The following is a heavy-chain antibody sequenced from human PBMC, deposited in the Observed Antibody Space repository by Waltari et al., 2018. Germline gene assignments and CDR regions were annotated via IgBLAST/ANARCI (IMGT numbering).Heavy chain of an antibody. D-gene: IGHD6-19*01. V-gene: IGHV3-74*01. CDR1: GFTCRTYW. Sequence: EVQLVESGGGLVQPGGSLTLSCAASGFTCRTYWLHWVRPAPGKGPVWVSRITGDGSVTGYADSVKGRFTISRDNAKNTVYLQMNSLRAEDSAFYYCVRGVAVAGNPNWFDPWGQGTLVTVSS. CDR2: ITGDGSVT. J-gene: IGHJ5*02. CDR3: VRGVAVAGNPNWFDP.